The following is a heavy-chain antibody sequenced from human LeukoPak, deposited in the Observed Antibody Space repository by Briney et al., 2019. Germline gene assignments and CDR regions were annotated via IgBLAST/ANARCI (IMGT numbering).Heavy chain of an antibody. CDR2: MNPNSGNT. J-gene: IGHJ4*02. D-gene: IGHD2-2*03. CDR3: ARDPGYCSSTSCYGFDY. CDR1: GYTFTSYD. V-gene: IGHV1-8*03. Sequence: ASVKVSCKASGYTFTSYDINWVRQATGQGLEWMGWMNPNSGNTGYAQKFQGRVTITRNTFISTAYMELSSLRSDDTAVYYCARDPGYCSSTSCYGFDYWGQGTLVTVSS.